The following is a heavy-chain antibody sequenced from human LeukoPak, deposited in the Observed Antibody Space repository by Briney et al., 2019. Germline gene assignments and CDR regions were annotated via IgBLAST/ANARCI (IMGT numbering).Heavy chain of an antibody. D-gene: IGHD3-9*01. CDR3: ARDSGYYDILTGYSPGGWFDP. J-gene: IGHJ5*02. Sequence: GGSPRLSCAASGFTFSSYSMNWVRQAPGKGLEWVSSISSSSSYIYYADSVEGRFTISRDNAKNSLYLQMNSLRAEDTAVYYCARDSGYYDILTGYSPGGWFDPWGQGTLVTVSS. CDR1: GFTFSSYS. V-gene: IGHV3-21*01. CDR2: ISSSSSYI.